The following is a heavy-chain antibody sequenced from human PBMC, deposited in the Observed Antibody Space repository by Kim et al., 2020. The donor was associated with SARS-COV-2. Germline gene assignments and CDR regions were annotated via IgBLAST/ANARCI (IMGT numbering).Heavy chain of an antibody. CDR2: IWYDGSNK. D-gene: IGHD3-3*01. V-gene: IGHV3-33*01. J-gene: IGHJ3*02. Sequence: GGSLRLSCAASGFTFSSYGMHWVRQAPGKGLEWVAVIWYDGSNKYYADSVKGRFTISRDNSKNTLYLQMNSLRAEDTAVYYCARALAPYYDVWSGYYTWAFDIWGQGTMVTVSS. CDR3: ARALAPYYDVWSGYYTWAFDI. CDR1: GFTFSSYG.